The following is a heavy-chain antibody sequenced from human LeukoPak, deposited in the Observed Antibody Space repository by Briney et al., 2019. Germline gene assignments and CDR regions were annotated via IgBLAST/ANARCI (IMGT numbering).Heavy chain of an antibody. Sequence: SETLSLTCTVSGGSLSSSSYYWGWVRQPPGKGLEWIGSIYYSGSTYYNPSLKSRVTISVDTSKNQFSLKLSSVTAADTAVYYCARGPGVGATTVGFGYWGQGTLVTVSS. CDR2: IYYSGST. CDR3: ARGPGVGATTVGFGY. V-gene: IGHV4-39*07. J-gene: IGHJ4*02. CDR1: GGSLSSSSYY. D-gene: IGHD1-26*01.